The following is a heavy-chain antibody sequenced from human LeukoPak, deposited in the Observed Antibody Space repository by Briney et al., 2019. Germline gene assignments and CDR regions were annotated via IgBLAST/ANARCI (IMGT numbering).Heavy chain of an antibody. CDR2: INPSGGST. CDR1: GYTFTSYY. V-gene: IGHV1-46*01. CDR3: ARDQKGGSYYNYFDY. D-gene: IGHD1-26*01. J-gene: IGHJ4*02. Sequence: ASVKVSCKASGYTFTSYYMHWVRQASGQGLEWMGIINPSGGSTSYAQKFQGRVTMTRDTSTSTVYMELSSLRSEDTAVYYCARDQKGGSYYNYFDYWGQGTLVTVSS.